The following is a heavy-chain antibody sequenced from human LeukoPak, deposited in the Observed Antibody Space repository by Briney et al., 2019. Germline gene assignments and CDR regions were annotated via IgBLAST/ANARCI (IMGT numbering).Heavy chain of an antibody. J-gene: IGHJ4*02. CDR1: GFIFSDYY. V-gene: IGHV3-11*04. Sequence: GGSLRLSCAASGFIFSDYYMSWIRQAPGKGLEWVSYISSGGSTIYYADSVKGRFTISRDNAKNSLYLQMNSLRAEDTAVYYCARHLRLLNFDYWGQGTLVTVSS. CDR2: ISSGGSTI. CDR3: ARHLRLLNFDY.